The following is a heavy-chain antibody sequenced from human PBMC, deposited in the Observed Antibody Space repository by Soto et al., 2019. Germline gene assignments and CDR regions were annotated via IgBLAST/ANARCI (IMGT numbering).Heavy chain of an antibody. J-gene: IGHJ6*02. CDR2: ISSSSSYI. D-gene: IGHD6-19*01. V-gene: IGHV3-21*01. CDR3: ASAADSSGWYPFYYYGMDV. CDR1: GFTFSSYS. Sequence: LRLSCAASGFTFSSYSMNWVRQAPGKGLEWVSSISSSSSYIYYADSVKGRFTISRDNAKNSLYLQMNSLRAEDTAVYYCASAADSSGWYPFYYYGMDVWGQGTTVTVSS.